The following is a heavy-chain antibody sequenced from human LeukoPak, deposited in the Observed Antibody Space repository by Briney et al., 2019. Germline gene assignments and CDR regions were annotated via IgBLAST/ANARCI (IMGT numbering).Heavy chain of an antibody. J-gene: IGHJ4*02. V-gene: IGHV3-21*01. CDR1: GLTFNNYT. Sequence: GGSLRLSCAASGLTFNNYTMNWVRQAPGKGLEWVSSISSCSSYIYYADSLKGRFTISRDNAKNSLYLQMNSLRAEDTAVYYCATYSREWGQGTLVTVSS. CDR3: ATYSRE. D-gene: IGHD5-18*01. CDR2: ISSCSSYI.